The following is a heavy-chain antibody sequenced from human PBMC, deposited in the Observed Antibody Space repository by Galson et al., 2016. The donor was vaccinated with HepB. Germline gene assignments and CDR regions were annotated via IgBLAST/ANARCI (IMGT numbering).Heavy chain of an antibody. CDR3: ASSRDSSGWFLFDF. CDR1: GDSVSSNAAA. V-gene: IGHV6-1*01. J-gene: IGHJ4*02. Sequence: CAISGDSVSSNAAAWSWIRQSPSRGLEWLGRTCYRSSWDKEYAVSVKGRISIDADTSKNQFSLQLNSVTHEDTAVYYCASSRDSSGWFLFDFWGQGILVTVSS. D-gene: IGHD6-19*01. CDR2: TCYRSSWDK.